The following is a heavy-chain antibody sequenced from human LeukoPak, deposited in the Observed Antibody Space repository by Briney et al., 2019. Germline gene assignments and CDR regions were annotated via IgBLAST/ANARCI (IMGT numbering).Heavy chain of an antibody. CDR2: IKEDGSEK. D-gene: IGHD3-16*01. CDR1: GFTFSRYW. J-gene: IGHJ6*02. V-gene: IGHV3-7*03. CDR3: ARGGGLDV. Sequence: GGSLRLSCAASGFTFSRYWMSWVRLAPGKGLEWVANIKEDGSEKNYVDSVKGRFTISRDNAKNSLYLQMSNLRAEDTAVYFCARGGGLDVWGQGATVTVSS.